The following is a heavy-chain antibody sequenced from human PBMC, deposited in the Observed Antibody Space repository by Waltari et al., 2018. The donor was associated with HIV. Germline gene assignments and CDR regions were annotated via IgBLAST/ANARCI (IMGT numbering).Heavy chain of an antibody. Sequence: EVQLLESGGGRVQPGGSLRVSCEADGSRFNTYALRCVGEAPGRGLEWVTAIVGNSGSPFYADAVKGRFTISRDKSKNTLYLQMNSLRAEDTAVYYCAKYPGYYDSSRPFDSWGQGTLVTVSS. V-gene: IGHV3-23*01. D-gene: IGHD3-22*01. CDR1: GSRFNTYA. CDR3: AKYPGYYDSSRPFDS. J-gene: IGHJ5*01. CDR2: IVGNSGSP.